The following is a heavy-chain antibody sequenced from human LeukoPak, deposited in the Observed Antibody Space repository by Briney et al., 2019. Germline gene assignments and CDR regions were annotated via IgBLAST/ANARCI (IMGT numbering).Heavy chain of an antibody. CDR3: ARVVQDIVVVPAAMATFDY. D-gene: IGHD2-2*01. CDR1: GGSISSYY. Sequence: SETLSLTCTVSGGSISSYYWSWIRQPPGKGLEWIGHIYYSGSTNYNPSLKSRVTISVDTSKNQFSLKLSSVTAADTAVYYCARVVQDIVVVPAAMATFDYWGQGTLVTVSS. J-gene: IGHJ4*02. CDR2: IYYSGST. V-gene: IGHV4-59*01.